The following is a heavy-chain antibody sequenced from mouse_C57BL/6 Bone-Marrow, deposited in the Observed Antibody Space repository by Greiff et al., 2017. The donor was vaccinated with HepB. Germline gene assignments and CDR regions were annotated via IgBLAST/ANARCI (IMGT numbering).Heavy chain of an antibody. Sequence: LEESGAELARPGASVKLSCKASGYTFTSYGISWVKQRTGQGLEWIGEIYPRSGNTYYNEKFKGKATLTADKSSSTAYMELRSLTSEDSAVYFCARRPPVVDYWGQGTTLTVSS. J-gene: IGHJ2*01. CDR2: IYPRSGNT. V-gene: IGHV1-81*01. D-gene: IGHD1-1*01. CDR3: ARRPPVVDY. CDR1: GYTFTSYG.